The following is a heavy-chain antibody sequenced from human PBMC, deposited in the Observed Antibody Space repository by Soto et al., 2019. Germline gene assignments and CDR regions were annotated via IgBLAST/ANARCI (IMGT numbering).Heavy chain of an antibody. D-gene: IGHD2-15*01. CDR1: GFSFSSYW. CDR3: AREGLLLGAFDI. CDR2: IQPDGTFA. Sequence: EVQLVESGGGLVQPGGSLRLSCAASGFSFSSYWMVWGRQAPGKGLEWVANIQPDGTFASYLDSVKGRFTISRDNARNSLYLQMSSLRVEDTAVYYCAREGLLLGAFDIWGQGTVVTVSS. J-gene: IGHJ3*02. V-gene: IGHV3-7*01.